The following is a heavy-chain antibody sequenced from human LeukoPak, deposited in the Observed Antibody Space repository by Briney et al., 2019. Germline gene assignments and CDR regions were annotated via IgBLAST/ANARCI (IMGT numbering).Heavy chain of an antibody. J-gene: IGHJ5*02. Sequence: GASVKVSCKASGYTFTSYYMHWVRQAAGQWLEWMGIINPSGGSTSYAHKFQGRVTMTRDMSTSTVYMELSSLRSEDTAVYYCAREGTQINNWFDPWGQGTLVTVSS. CDR2: INPSGGST. CDR3: AREGTQINNWFDP. V-gene: IGHV1-46*01. D-gene: IGHD3-10*01. CDR1: GYTFTSYY.